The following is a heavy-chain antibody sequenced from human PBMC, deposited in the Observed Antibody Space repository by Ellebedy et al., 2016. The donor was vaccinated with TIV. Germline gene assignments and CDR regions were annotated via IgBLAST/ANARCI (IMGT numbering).Heavy chain of an antibody. CDR1: GYTFTGYY. Sequence: ASVKVSCXASGYTFTGYYMQWVRQAPGQGLEWMGWINPNSGGTNYAQKFQGRVTMTRDTSISTAYMGLSRLRSDDTAVYYCARPIGQQWGDFDYWGQGTLVTVSS. D-gene: IGHD6-19*01. V-gene: IGHV1-2*02. CDR2: INPNSGGT. J-gene: IGHJ4*02. CDR3: ARPIGQQWGDFDY.